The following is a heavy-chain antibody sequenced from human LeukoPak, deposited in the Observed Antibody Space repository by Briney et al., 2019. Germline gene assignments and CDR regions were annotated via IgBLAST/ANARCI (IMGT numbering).Heavy chain of an antibody. D-gene: IGHD4-17*01. CDR1: GGSISSGGYY. Sequence: SETLSLTCTVSGGSISSGGYYWSWIRQHPGKGLEWTGYIYYSGSTYYDPSLRSRVTISVDTSKNQFSLKLSSVTAADTAVYYCARVRYGDFYFDYWGQGTLVTVSS. V-gene: IGHV4-31*03. J-gene: IGHJ4*02. CDR2: IYYSGST. CDR3: ARVRYGDFYFDY.